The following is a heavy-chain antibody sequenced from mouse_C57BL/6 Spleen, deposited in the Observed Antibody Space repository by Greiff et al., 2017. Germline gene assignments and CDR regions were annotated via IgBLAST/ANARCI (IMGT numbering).Heavy chain of an antibody. CDR3: ARDGHYGSSPFAY. CDR2: ISYDGSN. D-gene: IGHD1-1*01. V-gene: IGHV3-6*01. J-gene: IGHJ3*01. Sequence: EVQLQESGPGLVKPSQSLSLTCSVTGYSITSGYYWNWIRQFPGNKLEWMGYISYDGSNNYNRSLKNRISITRDTSKNQFFLKLNSVTTEDTATYYCARDGHYGSSPFAYWGQGTLVTVSA. CDR1: GYSITSGYY.